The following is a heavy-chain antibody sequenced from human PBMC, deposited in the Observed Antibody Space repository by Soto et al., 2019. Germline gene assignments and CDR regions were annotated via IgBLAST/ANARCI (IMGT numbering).Heavy chain of an antibody. D-gene: IGHD3-22*01. J-gene: IGHJ3*02. CDR2: ISNDGGDK. CDR1: GFTLGTYG. CDR3: AKEFFDSSGFYPSLDALDI. Sequence: QVQLAESGGGVVQPGRSLTITCAASGFTLGTYGMHWVRQAPGKGLEWVAVISNDGGDKYYSDSVMGRFTISRDNSKNTLFLQMNSLRGEGTGVYFCAKEFFDSSGFYPSLDALDIWGQGTVVTVSS. V-gene: IGHV3-30*18.